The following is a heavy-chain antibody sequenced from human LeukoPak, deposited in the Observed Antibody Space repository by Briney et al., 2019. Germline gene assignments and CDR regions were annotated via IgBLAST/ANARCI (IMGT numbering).Heavy chain of an antibody. V-gene: IGHV3-15*01. J-gene: IGHJ4*02. D-gene: IGHD2-2*01. CDR1: GFTFSNAW. Sequence: WGSLRLSCAASGFTFSNAWMSWVRQAPGKGLEWVGRIKSKTDGGTTDYAAPVKGRFTISRDDSKNTLYLQMNSLKTEDTAVYYCTTDPEVLGYCSSTSCSPFDYWGQGTLVTVSS. CDR2: IKSKTDGGTT. CDR3: TTDPEVLGYCSSTSCSPFDY.